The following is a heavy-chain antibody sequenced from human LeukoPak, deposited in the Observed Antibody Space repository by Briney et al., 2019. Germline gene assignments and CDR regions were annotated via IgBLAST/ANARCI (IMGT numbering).Heavy chain of an antibody. J-gene: IGHJ4*02. CDR2: INPSGGST. CDR1: GYTFTSYY. V-gene: IGHV1-46*01. CDR3: ARDGSSSRGDYFDY. D-gene: IGHD6-13*01. Sequence: GASVKVSCKASGYTFTSYYMHWVRQAPGQGLEWMGIINPSGGSTSYAQKFQGRVTITADKSTSTAYMELSSLRSEDTAVYYCARDGSSSRGDYFDYWGQGTLVTVSS.